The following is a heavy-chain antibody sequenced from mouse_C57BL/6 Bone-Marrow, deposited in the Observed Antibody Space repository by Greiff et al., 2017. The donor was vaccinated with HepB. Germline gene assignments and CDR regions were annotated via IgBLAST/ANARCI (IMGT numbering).Heavy chain of an antibody. CDR3: ARGGRTYYSNSWFAY. CDR2: IYPGSGST. V-gene: IGHV1-55*01. D-gene: IGHD2-5*01. CDR1: GYTFTSYW. J-gene: IGHJ3*01. Sequence: QVQLQQPGAELVKPGASVKLSCKASGYTFTSYWITWVKQRRGRGLEWIGDIYPGSGSTHYNDTFKSKATLTVDTSSSTAHMLLSSLTSADSAVYYCARGGRTYYSNSWFAYWGQGTLVTVSA.